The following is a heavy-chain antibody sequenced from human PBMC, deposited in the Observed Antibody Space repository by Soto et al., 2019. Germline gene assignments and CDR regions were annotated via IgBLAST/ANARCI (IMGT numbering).Heavy chain of an antibody. CDR3: ATGRYDFWSGEQERLLSIWFDP. CDR1: GYTLTELS. CDR2: FDPEDGET. V-gene: IGHV1-24*01. J-gene: IGHJ5*02. Sequence: ASVKVSCKVSGYTLTELSMHWVRQAPGKGLEWMGGFDPEDGETIYAQKFQGRVTMTEDTSTDTAYMELSSLRSEDTAVYYCATGRYDFWSGEQERLLSIWFDPWGQGTLVTVSS. D-gene: IGHD3-3*01.